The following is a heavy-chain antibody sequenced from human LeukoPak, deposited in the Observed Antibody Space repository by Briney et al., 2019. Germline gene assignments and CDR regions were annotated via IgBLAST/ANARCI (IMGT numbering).Heavy chain of an antibody. CDR1: GGSFSGYY. Sequence: SETLSLTCAVYGGSFSGYYWSWIRQHPGKGLEWIGYIYYSGSTYYNPSLKSRVTISVDTSKNQFSLKLSSVTAADTAVYYCAREQPTYYYDSSGYYFENYFDYWGQGTLVTVSS. J-gene: IGHJ4*02. CDR2: IYYSGST. V-gene: IGHV4-31*11. D-gene: IGHD3-22*01. CDR3: AREQPTYYYDSSGYYFENYFDY.